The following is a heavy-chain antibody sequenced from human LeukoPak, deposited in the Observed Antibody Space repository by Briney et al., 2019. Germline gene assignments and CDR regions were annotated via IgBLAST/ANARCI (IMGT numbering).Heavy chain of an antibody. CDR3: ARTYYDILTGYYLGAFDI. D-gene: IGHD3-9*01. V-gene: IGHV4-59*08. CDR2: IYYSGST. Sequence: PSETLSLTCTVSGGSISRYYWSWIRQPPGKGLEWIGYIYYSGSTNYNPSLKSRVTISVDTSKNQFYLKLSSVTAADTAVYYCARTYYDILTGYYLGAFDIWGQGTMVTVSS. J-gene: IGHJ3*02. CDR1: GGSISRYY.